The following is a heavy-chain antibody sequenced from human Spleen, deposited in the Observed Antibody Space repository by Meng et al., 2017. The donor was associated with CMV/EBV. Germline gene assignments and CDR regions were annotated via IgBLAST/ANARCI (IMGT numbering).Heavy chain of an antibody. J-gene: IGHJ4*02. CDR1: GYRFTSYW. Sequence: GESLKISCKGSGYRFTSYWIGWVRQMPGKGLEWMGIIYPGDSETRYSTSFQGQVTISADKSISTAFLQWISLKASDTATYYCARLKREYEHPFDYWGQGTLVTVSS. CDR2: IYPGDSET. D-gene: IGHD3-10*01. CDR3: ARLKREYEHPFDY. V-gene: IGHV5-51*01.